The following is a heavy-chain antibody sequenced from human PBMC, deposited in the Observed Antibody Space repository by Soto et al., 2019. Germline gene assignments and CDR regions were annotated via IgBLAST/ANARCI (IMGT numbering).Heavy chain of an antibody. CDR1: GFTFSSYG. J-gene: IGHJ4*02. CDR3: GKDQVRVVVAAAFDY. Sequence: QVPLVESGGGVVQPGRSLRLSCAASGFTFSSYGMHWVRQAPGKGLEWVAVISYDGSNKYYADSVKGRFTISRDNSKNTLYLQMNSLRAEDTAVYYCGKDQVRVVVAAAFDYWGQGTLVTVSS. D-gene: IGHD2-15*01. V-gene: IGHV3-30*18. CDR2: ISYDGSNK.